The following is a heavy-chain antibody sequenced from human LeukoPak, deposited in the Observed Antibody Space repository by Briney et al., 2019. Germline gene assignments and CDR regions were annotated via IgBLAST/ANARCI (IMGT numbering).Heavy chain of an antibody. Sequence: GGSLRLSCAASGFSLSSYAMSWVRQTPGKGLEWVAATSSSDAGTYHADSVRGRFTISRDNSKNTLYLQMNSLRAEDAAVYFCAKAPVTSCRGAYCYPFDSWGQGTLVTVSS. CDR2: TSSSDAGT. CDR1: GFSLSSYA. V-gene: IGHV3-23*01. J-gene: IGHJ4*02. CDR3: AKAPVTSCRGAYCYPFDS. D-gene: IGHD2-21*01.